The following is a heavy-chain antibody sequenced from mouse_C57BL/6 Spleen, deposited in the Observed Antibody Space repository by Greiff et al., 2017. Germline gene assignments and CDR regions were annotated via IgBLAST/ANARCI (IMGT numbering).Heavy chain of an antibody. J-gene: IGHJ1*03. Sequence: DVMLVESGGGLVQPGGSLKLSCAASGFTFSDYGMHWVRQAPEKGLEWVAYISSGSSTIYYADTVKGRFTISRDNAKNTLFLQMTSLRSEDTAMFDCARRGLYWYFDVWGTGTTVTVSS. V-gene: IGHV5-17*01. CDR2: ISSGSSTI. CDR3: ARRGLYWYFDV. D-gene: IGHD3-1*01. CDR1: GFTFSDYG.